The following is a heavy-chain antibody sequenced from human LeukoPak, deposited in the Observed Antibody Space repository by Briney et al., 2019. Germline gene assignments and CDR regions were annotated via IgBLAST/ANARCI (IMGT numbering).Heavy chain of an antibody. CDR2: IDNDGSDT. J-gene: IGHJ3*02. CDR1: GFTFRNYW. D-gene: IGHD5-18*01. Sequence: GGSLRLSCAASGFTFRNYWIHWVRQAPGKGLEWISRIDNDGSDTIYADSVKGRFTISRDNAKNTLYLQMNSLRAEDTAVYYCARGGYHHGFDIWGQGTMVTVSS. CDR3: ARGGYHHGFDI. V-gene: IGHV3-74*01.